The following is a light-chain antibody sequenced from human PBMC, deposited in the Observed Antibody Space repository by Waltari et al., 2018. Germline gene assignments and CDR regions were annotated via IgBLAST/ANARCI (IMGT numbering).Light chain of an antibody. CDR1: SLRTSY. V-gene: IGLV3-19*01. CDR3: SSRML. J-gene: IGLJ3*02. Sequence: SSELTQDPAVSVALGQTARFTCQGDSLRTSYASCYQVKPGQAPVLVIYGKDKRPSGIPDRISGHSSGTTSSLTITGAQAEDEADYYCSSRMLFAGGTKVTVL. CDR2: GKD.